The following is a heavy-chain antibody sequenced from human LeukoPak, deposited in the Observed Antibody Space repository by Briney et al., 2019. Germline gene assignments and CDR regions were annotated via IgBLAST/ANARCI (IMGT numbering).Heavy chain of an antibody. D-gene: IGHD3-16*01. J-gene: IGHJ4*02. CDR2: ISSSSSYI. Sequence: PGGSLRLSCAASGFTSSSYSMNWVRQAPGKGLEWVSSISSSSSYIYYADSVKGRFTISRDNAKNSLYLQMNSLRAEDTAVYYCASLYGDYVGYWGQGTLVTVSS. V-gene: IGHV3-21*01. CDR1: GFTSSSYS. CDR3: ASLYGDYVGY.